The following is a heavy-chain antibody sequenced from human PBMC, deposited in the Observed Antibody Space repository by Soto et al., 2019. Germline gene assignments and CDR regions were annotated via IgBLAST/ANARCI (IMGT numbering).Heavy chain of an antibody. V-gene: IGHV3-33*01. CDR3: ARAAYTSGYYYFDH. D-gene: IGHD6-19*01. CDR2: IWFDGSNK. J-gene: IGHJ4*02. Sequence: GGSLRLSCASSGFTFSSHAMHWVRQAPGKGLEWVAIIWFDGSNKNYADSVKGRFSISRDNSKNTLFLQVNSLRAEDTAVYYCARAAYTSGYYYFDHWGQGT. CDR1: GFTFSSHA.